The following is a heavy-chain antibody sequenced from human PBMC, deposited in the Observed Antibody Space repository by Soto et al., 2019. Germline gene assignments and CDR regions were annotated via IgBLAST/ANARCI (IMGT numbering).Heavy chain of an antibody. CDR2: IYYSGNT. J-gene: IGHJ4*02. CDR3: AREGGESSDGLYYFDS. V-gene: IGHV4-30-4*01. Sequence: QVQLQESGPGQVKPSQTLSLTCTVSGGSTSSDNYWSWIRQPPGKGLEWIGHIYYSGNTDYNPSLKSRLAISIDTSKNQFSLKLSAVTAADTAVYFCAREGGESSDGLYYFDSWGQGSLVTVSS. D-gene: IGHD3-16*01. CDR1: GGSTSSDNY.